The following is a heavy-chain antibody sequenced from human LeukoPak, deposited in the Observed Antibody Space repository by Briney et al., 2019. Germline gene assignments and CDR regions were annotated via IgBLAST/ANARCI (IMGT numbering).Heavy chain of an antibody. V-gene: IGHV1-8*03. Sequence: ASVKVSCKASGYTFTSYDINWVRQATGQGLEWMGWMNPNSGNTGYAQKFQGRVTITRNTSISTAYMELSSLRSEDTAVYYCARRERNYYYYYMDVWGKGTMVTVSS. D-gene: IGHD1-26*01. CDR2: MNPNSGNT. J-gene: IGHJ6*03. CDR3: ARRERNYYYYYMDV. CDR1: GYTFTSYD.